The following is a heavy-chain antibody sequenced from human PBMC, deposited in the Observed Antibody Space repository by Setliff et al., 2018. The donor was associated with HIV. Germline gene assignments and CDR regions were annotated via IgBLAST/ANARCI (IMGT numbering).Heavy chain of an antibody. J-gene: IGHJ3*02. D-gene: IGHD3-10*01. CDR1: GDTFNTYA. CDR2: IIPLFPTS. CDR3: ARGPPYFGSGSRPVAFDI. V-gene: IGHV1-69*13. Sequence: SVKVSCKASGDTFNTYAISWVRQAPGQGLEWMGGIIPLFPTSTYAQKFQGRVTMTADESTSTTYMDLNNLRSEDTAVYYCARGPPYFGSGSRPVAFDIWGQGTMVTVS.